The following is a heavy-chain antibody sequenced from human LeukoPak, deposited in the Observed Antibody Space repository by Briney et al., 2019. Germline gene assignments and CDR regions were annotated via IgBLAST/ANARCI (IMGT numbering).Heavy chain of an antibody. V-gene: IGHV3-23*01. Sequence: PGGSLRLSCAASGFTFSSYAMSWVRQAPGKGLEWVSAISGSGGSTYYADSVKGRFTISKDNSKNTLYLQMNSLRAEDTAVYYCVKAVDVWGSYRPYYFDYWGQGTLVTVSS. J-gene: IGHJ4*02. CDR3: VKAVDVWGSYRPYYFDY. D-gene: IGHD3-16*02. CDR2: ISGSGGST. CDR1: GFTFSSYA.